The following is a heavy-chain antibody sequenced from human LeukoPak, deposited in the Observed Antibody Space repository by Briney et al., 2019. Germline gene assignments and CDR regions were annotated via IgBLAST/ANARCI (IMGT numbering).Heavy chain of an antibody. J-gene: IGHJ3*02. Sequence: PSETLSLTCAVYGGSFSGYYWSWIRQPPGKGLEWIGEINHSGSTNYNPSLKSRVTISVDTSKSQFSLKLSSVTAADTAVYYCARALTYSSSSASAFDIWGQGTMVTVSS. D-gene: IGHD6-13*01. CDR3: ARALTYSSSSASAFDI. CDR2: INHSGST. CDR1: GGSFSGYY. V-gene: IGHV4-34*01.